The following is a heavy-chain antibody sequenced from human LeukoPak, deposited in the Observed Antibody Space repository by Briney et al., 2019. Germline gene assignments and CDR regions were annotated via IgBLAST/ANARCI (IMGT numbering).Heavy chain of an antibody. CDR3: AKSQYKIQLWWH. Sequence: ETLSLTCTVSGGSISSYYWSWVRQAPGKGLEWVSLIRAEGDSTFYADSVKGRFSISRDNSKDTLFLQMNGLRAEDTAVYYCAKSQYKIQLWWHWGQGTLVTVSS. V-gene: IGHV3-23*01. CDR1: GGSISSYY. J-gene: IGHJ4*02. D-gene: IGHD5-18*01. CDR2: IRAEGDST.